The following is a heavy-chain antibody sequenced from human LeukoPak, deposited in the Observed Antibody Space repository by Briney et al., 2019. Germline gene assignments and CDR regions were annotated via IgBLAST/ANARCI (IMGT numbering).Heavy chain of an antibody. CDR1: GGSISSSSYY. CDR3: ARDLVRGSGSYYNERDY. J-gene: IGHJ4*02. V-gene: IGHV4-39*07. CDR2: IYYSGST. D-gene: IGHD3-10*01. Sequence: PSETLSLTCTVSGGSISSSSYYWGWIRQPPGKGLEWIGSIYYSGSTYYNPSLKSRVTISVDTSKNQFSLKLSSVTAADTAVYYCARDLVRGSGSYYNERDYWGQGTLVTVSS.